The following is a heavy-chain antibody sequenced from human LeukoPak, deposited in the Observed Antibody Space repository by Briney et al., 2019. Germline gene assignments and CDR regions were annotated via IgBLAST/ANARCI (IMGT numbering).Heavy chain of an antibody. Sequence: GGSLRLSCSASGFTFSSYAMHWVRQAPGKGLEWVSYIGINDNVMYYVDSDKGRFSISRDNAKNSLYLQMNSLRVEDTAVYYCTRNWDSWGQGTLVTVSS. J-gene: IGHJ4*02. CDR2: IGINDNVM. V-gene: IGHV3-48*03. CDR3: TRNWDS. D-gene: IGHD1-1*01. CDR1: GFTFSSYA.